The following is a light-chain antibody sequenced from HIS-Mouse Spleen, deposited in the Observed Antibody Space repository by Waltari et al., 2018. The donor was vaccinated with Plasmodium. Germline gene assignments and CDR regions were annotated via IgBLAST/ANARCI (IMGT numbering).Light chain of an antibody. J-gene: IGLJ1*01. CDR1: SSYVGSYNL. V-gene: IGLV2-23*01. CDR2: EGS. CDR3: CSYAGSSTYV. Sequence: QSALTQPASVSGSPGQSITISCTGTSSYVGSYNLVSCYQQHPGKAPKLMIYEGSKRPSGVSNRFSGSKSGNTASLTISGLQAEDEADYYCCSYAGSSTYVFGTGTKVTVL.